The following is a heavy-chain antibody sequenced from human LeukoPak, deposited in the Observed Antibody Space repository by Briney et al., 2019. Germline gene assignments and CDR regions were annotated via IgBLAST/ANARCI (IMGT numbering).Heavy chain of an antibody. CDR1: GITFSRHS. J-gene: IGHJ3*02. CDR3: ARGLEYSSTDAFDI. CDR2: IGSSRRYI. Sequence: PGGSLRLSCEVSGITFSRHSMNWVRQAPGKGLEWVASIGSSRRYIYHADSVRGRFTISGDNAEKSLYLEMNSLRVKDTAVYYCARGLEYSSTDAFDIWGQGIMVTVSS. D-gene: IGHD6-6*01. V-gene: IGHV3-21*01.